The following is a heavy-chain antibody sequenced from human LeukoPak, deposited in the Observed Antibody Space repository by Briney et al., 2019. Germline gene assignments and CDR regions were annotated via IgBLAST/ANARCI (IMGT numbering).Heavy chain of an antibody. CDR2: LFYSGST. J-gene: IGHJ4*02. Sequence: SETLSLTCTVSGGSISSYYWSWIRQPPGRGLEWIAYLFYSGSTDYNPSLESRVTISVDTSKNQFSLKLRSVTAADTAVYYCATGGGIAVAGRWGQGTLVTVSS. D-gene: IGHD6-19*01. V-gene: IGHV4-59*01. CDR1: GGSISSYY. CDR3: ATGGGIAVAGR.